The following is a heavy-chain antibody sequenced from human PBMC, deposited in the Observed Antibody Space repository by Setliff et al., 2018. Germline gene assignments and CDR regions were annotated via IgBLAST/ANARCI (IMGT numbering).Heavy chain of an antibody. J-gene: IGHJ4*02. CDR1: GGSFSGYY. Sequence: PSETLSLTCAVYGGSFSGYYWSWIRQPPGKGLEWIGEINHSGSTNYNPSLKSRVTISVDTSENQLSLRLNSVTAADTAVYYCARLWISYESNTYFYPKYFDFWGQGTLVTVSS. D-gene: IGHD3-22*01. CDR2: INHSGST. V-gene: IGHV4-34*01. CDR3: ARLWISYESNTYFYPKYFDF.